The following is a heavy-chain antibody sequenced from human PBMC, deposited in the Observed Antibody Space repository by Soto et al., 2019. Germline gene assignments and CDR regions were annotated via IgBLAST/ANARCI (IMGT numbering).Heavy chain of an antibody. CDR3: ARGLYSYGPFDY. D-gene: IGHD5-18*01. Sequence: SETLSLTCTVSGGSISSYYWSWIRQPPGKGLEWIGYIYYSGSTNYNPSLKSRVTISVDTSKNQFSLKLSSVTAADTAVYYCARGLYSYGPFDYWGQGTLVTVS. J-gene: IGHJ4*02. CDR1: GGSISSYY. CDR2: IYYSGST. V-gene: IGHV4-59*01.